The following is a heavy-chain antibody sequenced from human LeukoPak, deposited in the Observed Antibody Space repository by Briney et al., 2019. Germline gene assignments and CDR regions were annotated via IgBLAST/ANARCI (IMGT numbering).Heavy chain of an antibody. Sequence: PSQTLSLTCAVSGGSISSGGYPWSWIRQPPGTGLEWIGYIYHSGSTYYNPSLKSRVTISVDRSKNQFSLKLSSVTAADTAVYYCARGLRDIVVVPAAMGPYFDYWGQGTLVTVSS. CDR1: GGSISSGGYP. D-gene: IGHD2-2*01. CDR3: ARGLRDIVVVPAAMGPYFDY. V-gene: IGHV4-30-2*01. CDR2: IYHSGST. J-gene: IGHJ4*02.